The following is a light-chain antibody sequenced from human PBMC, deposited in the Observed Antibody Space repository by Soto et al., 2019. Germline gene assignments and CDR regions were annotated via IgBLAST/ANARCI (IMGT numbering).Light chain of an antibody. V-gene: IGKV3-20*01. Sequence: VMSLSPVTLSVSPGDTATLSCRASQGVSSSYLAWYQQKPGQAPRLLIYGASSRATGIPDRFSGSGSGTDFTLTISRLEPEDFAVYYCQQYGSSPRTFGGRTKVAIK. CDR3: QQYGSSPRT. CDR1: QGVSSSY. J-gene: IGKJ4*01. CDR2: GAS.